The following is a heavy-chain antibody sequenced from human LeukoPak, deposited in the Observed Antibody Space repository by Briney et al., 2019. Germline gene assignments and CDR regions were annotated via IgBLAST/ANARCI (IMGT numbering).Heavy chain of an antibody. V-gene: IGHV4-61*01. J-gene: IGHJ2*01. CDR2: IYYSGST. CDR3: ARDLRELPTYWYFDL. D-gene: IGHD1-26*01. CDR1: GGSVSSGSYY. Sequence: SETLSLTCTVSGGSVSSGSYYWSWIRQPPGKGLEWIGYIYYSGSTNYNPSLKSRVTISVDTSKNQLSLKLSSVTAADPAVYYCARDLRELPTYWYFDLWGRGTLVTVSS.